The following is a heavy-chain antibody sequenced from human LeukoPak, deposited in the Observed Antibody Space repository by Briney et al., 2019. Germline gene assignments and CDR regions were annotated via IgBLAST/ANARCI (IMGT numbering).Heavy chain of an antibody. CDR2: IGTAGDT. J-gene: IGHJ3*02. V-gene: IGHV3-13*01. D-gene: IGHD3-22*01. CDR1: GFTFSSYG. Sequence: GGSLRLSCAASGFTFSSYGMHWVRQATGEGLEWVSAIGTAGDTYYPGSVKGRFTISRENAKNSLYLQMNSLRAGDTAVYYCARAIGYDSSGYYHAAFDIWGQGTMVTVSS. CDR3: ARAIGYDSSGYYHAAFDI.